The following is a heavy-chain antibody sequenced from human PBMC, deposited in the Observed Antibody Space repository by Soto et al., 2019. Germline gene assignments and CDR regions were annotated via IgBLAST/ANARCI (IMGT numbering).Heavy chain of an antibody. Sequence: SETLSLTCTVSGDSIISSDFYWGWVRQPPGKGLEWIGSIFYLGSSYYNPSLKSRVTMSVDTSKNQFSLRLRSVTAADTALYFCARYSLALRKNNWFDPWGQGIMVTVSS. CDR3: ARYSLALRKNNWFDP. J-gene: IGHJ5*02. D-gene: IGHD2-15*01. CDR1: GDSIISSDFY. CDR2: IFYLGSS. V-gene: IGHV4-39*01.